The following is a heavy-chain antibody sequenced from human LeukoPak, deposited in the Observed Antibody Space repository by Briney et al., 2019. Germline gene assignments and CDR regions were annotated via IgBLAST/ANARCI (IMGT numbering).Heavy chain of an antibody. J-gene: IGHJ4*02. V-gene: IGHV4-39*01. CDR3: ASRYYDYLWGSYREDY. D-gene: IGHD3-16*02. CDR1: GGSISSNNYY. CDR2: IYYSGTT. Sequence: SETLSLTCTVSGGSISSNNYYWGWIRQPPGMGLEWIGSIYYSGTTYYNPSLKSRVTISVDTSKNQFSLKLSSVTAADTAVYYCASRYYDYLWGSYREDYWGQGTLVTVAS.